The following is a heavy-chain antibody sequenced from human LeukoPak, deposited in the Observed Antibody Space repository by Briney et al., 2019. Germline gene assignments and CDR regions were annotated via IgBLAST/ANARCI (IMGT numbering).Heavy chain of an antibody. V-gene: IGHV3-23*01. Sequence: GGFLRLSCAASGFTFSSYAMSWVRQAPGKGLEWVSAISGSGGSTYYADSVKGRFTISRDNSKNTLYLQMNSLRAEDTAVYYCAKEPGPYSSSWYSLDYWGQGTLVTVSS. D-gene: IGHD6-13*01. CDR3: AKEPGPYSSSWYSLDY. J-gene: IGHJ4*02. CDR2: ISGSGGST. CDR1: GFTFSSYA.